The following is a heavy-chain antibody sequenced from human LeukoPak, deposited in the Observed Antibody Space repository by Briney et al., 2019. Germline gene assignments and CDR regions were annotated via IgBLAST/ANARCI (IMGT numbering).Heavy chain of an antibody. CDR3: ARDQPDTAFDY. CDR2: ISISSTYR. CDR1: GFTFGTYT. J-gene: IGHJ4*01. V-gene: IGHV3-21*01. Sequence: GGSLRLSCAASGFTFGTYTMNWVRQAPGKGLEWVSSISISSTYRYYADSVKGRFTISRDNAKNSLFLQMNSLRAEDTAVYYCARDQPDTAFDYSGHGTLVTASS. D-gene: IGHD5-18*01.